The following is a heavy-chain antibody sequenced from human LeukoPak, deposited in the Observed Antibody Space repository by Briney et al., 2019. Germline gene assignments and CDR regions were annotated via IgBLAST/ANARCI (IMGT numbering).Heavy chain of an antibody. D-gene: IGHD6-19*01. CDR1: GFPFRSYA. J-gene: IGHJ4*02. Sequence: PGGSLRLSCAASGFPFRSYAMHWVRQAPGKGLEYVSAITLDGISTYYANSVKGRFTISGDNSKNTLYLQMGSLRAEDMAVYYCARVAVPGTYDYWGQGTLVTVSS. CDR2: ITLDGIST. CDR3: ARVAVPGTYDY. V-gene: IGHV3-64*01.